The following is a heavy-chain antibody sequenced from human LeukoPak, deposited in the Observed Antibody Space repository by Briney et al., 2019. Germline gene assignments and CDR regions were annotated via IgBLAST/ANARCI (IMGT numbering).Heavy chain of an antibody. J-gene: IGHJ3*02. CDR1: GFTFSSYG. V-gene: IGHV3-30*03. CDR2: ISYDGSNK. D-gene: IGHD3/OR15-3a*01. CDR3: ARGTWTHAFDI. Sequence: PGGSLRLSCAASGFTFSSYGMHWVRQAPGKGLEWVAVISYDGSNKYYADSVKGRFTISRDNSKNTLYLQMNSLRAEDTAVYYCARGTWTHAFDIWGQGTMVTVSS.